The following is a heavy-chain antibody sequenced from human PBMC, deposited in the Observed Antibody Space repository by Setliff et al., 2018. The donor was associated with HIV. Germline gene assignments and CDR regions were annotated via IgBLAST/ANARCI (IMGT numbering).Heavy chain of an antibody. CDR1: GYSFTTYA. CDR3: ARNSFPVGVTGTGPLFDY. CDR2: ISAYNGKT. V-gene: IGHV1-18*01. J-gene: IGHJ4*02. D-gene: IGHD6-19*01. Sequence: AASVKVSCKASGYSFTTYAISWVRQAPGQGLEWMGWISAYNGKTLYAQKFQGRVTMTTDTSTNTAYMDLRSLRSDDTAVYYCARNSFPVGVTGTGPLFDYWGQGTLVTVSS.